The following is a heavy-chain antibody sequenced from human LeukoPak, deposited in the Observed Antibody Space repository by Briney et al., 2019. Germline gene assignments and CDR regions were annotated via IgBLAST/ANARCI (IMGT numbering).Heavy chain of an antibody. CDR3: ARAHMITSYYYYYYMDV. CDR2: IYYSGST. V-gene: IGHV4-59*01. CDR1: DGSISSYY. D-gene: IGHD3-16*01. Sequence: SETLSLTCTVSDGSISSYYWSWIRQPPGKGLEWIGYIYYSGSTNYNPSLKSRVTISVDTSKNQFSLKLSSVTAVDTAVYYCARAHMITSYYYYYYMDVWGKGTTVTVSS. J-gene: IGHJ6*03.